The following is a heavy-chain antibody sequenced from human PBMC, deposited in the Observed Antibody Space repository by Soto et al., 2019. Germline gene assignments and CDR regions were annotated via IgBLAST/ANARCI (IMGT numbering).Heavy chain of an antibody. Sequence: QVQLQQWGAGLLKPSETLSLTCAVYGGSFSGYYWSWIRQPPGKGLEWIGEINHSGSTNYKPSLKSRVTVSLDTSKNQFSLKLSSVTAADTAVYYCASSIYGSGSDPWVEGTLVTVSS. CDR3: ASSIYGSGSDP. CDR2: INHSGST. CDR1: GGSFSGYY. V-gene: IGHV4-34*01. J-gene: IGHJ5*02. D-gene: IGHD3-10*01.